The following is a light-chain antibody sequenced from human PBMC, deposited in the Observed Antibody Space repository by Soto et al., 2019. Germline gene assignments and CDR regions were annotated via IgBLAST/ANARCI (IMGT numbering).Light chain of an antibody. CDR2: GAS. CDR3: QKYDNWPET. J-gene: IGKJ1*01. Sequence: EIVMTQSPATLSVSPGERATLSRRASQSVSSNLAWYQQKPGQAPRLLIYGASTRATGIPARFSGSGSGTEFTLTISSLQSEDFAVYFCQKYDNWPETFGQGTKVDIK. V-gene: IGKV3-15*01. CDR1: QSVSSN.